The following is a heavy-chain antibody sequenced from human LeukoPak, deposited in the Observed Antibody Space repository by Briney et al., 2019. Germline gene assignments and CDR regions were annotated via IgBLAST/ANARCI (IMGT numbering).Heavy chain of an antibody. CDR2: INPNSGDA. D-gene: IGHD2-2*01. J-gene: IGHJ5*02. Sequence: GASVKVSCKASGYTFTGFYIHWLRQAPGQGVEWMGWINPNSGDANYAPKFQGRVTMTRDTSISTAYMELSSLRSDDTAVYYCARGHCGSATCQRNWFDPWGQGSLVTVSS. CDR3: ARGHCGSATCQRNWFDP. V-gene: IGHV1-2*02. CDR1: GYTFTGFY.